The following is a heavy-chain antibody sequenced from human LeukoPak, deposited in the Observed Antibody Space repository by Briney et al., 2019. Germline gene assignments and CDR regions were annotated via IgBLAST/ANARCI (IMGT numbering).Heavy chain of an antibody. CDR2: IYYSGST. CDR3: ARSLGGYWFDP. Sequence: SETLSLTCTVSGGSISSGGHYWSWIRQHPRKGLEWIGYIYYSGSTYYNPSLKSRVTISVDTSKDQFSLKLSSVTATDTAVYYCARSLGGYWFDPWGQGTLVTVSS. V-gene: IGHV4-31*03. J-gene: IGHJ5*02. CDR1: GGSISSGGHY.